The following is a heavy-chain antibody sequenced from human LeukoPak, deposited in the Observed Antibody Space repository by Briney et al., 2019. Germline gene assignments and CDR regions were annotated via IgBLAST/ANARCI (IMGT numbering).Heavy chain of an antibody. D-gene: IGHD6-19*01. Sequence: PSETLSLTCTVSGGSISSYYWSWIRQPAGKGLEWIGSIYYSGSTYYNPSLKSRVTISVDTSKNQFSLKLSSVTAADTAVYYCARQWVPVAGSDAFDIWGQGTMVTVSS. CDR1: GGSISSYY. CDR2: IYYSGST. CDR3: ARQWVPVAGSDAFDI. J-gene: IGHJ3*02. V-gene: IGHV4-59*05.